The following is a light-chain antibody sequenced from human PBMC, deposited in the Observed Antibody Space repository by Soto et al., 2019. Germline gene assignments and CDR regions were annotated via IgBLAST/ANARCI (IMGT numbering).Light chain of an antibody. V-gene: IGKV3-15*01. CDR1: QSVSSN. J-gene: IGKJ1*01. CDR3: HQYNNWPFPSWT. CDR2: GAS. Sequence: EIVMTQSPATLSVSPGERATLSCRASQSVSSNLAWYQQKPGQAPRLLIYGASTRATGIPARFSGSGSGTALSLTISSLQSEDFAVYYSHQYNNWPFPSWTFGQGTKVEIK.